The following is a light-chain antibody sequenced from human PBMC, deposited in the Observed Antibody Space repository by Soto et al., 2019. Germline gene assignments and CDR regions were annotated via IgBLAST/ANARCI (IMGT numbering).Light chain of an antibody. CDR1: SSDVGGYNY. V-gene: IGLV2-8*01. J-gene: IGLJ2*01. Sequence: QSVLTQPPSASGSPGQSVTISCTGTSSDVGGYNYVSWYQQHPGKAPKLMIYEVSKRPSGVPDRFSGSKSGNTASLTVSGVQAEDEADYYCSSYAGSNNWVVFGGGTKLTVL. CDR3: SSYAGSNNWVV. CDR2: EVS.